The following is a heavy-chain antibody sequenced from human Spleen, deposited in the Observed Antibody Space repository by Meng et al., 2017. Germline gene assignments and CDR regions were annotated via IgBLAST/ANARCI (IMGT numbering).Heavy chain of an antibody. V-gene: IGHV3-21*01. J-gene: IGHJ6*02. CDR2: ISSSSSYI. CDR1: GFTFSSYS. CDR3: ARAHPPYCSSTSCALLGYYGMDV. Sequence: GGSLRLSCAASGFTFSSYSMNWVRQAPGKGLEWVSSISSSSSYIYYADSVKGRFTISRDNAKNSLYLQMNSLRAEDTAVYYCARAHPPYCSSTSCALLGYYGMDVWGQGTTVTVSS. D-gene: IGHD2-2*01.